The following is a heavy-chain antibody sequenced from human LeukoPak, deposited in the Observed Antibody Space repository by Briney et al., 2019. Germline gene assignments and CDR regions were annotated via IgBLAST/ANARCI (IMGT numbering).Heavy chain of an antibody. J-gene: IGHJ4*02. CDR1: GFTFSTYA. CDR3: ARDLRLGYYDSSFPDY. CDR2: ILNTGGRT. Sequence: GGSLRLSCAASGFTFSTYAMSWVRQAPGNGLEWVSTILNTGGRTYYADSVKGRFTISRDNSKNTLFLQMNSLRDEDTAVYYCARDLRLGYYDSSFPDYWGQGTLVTVSS. D-gene: IGHD3-22*01. V-gene: IGHV3-23*01.